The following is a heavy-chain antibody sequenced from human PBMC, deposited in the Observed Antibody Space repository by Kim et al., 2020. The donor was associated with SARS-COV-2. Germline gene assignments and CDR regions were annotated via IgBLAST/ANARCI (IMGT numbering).Heavy chain of an antibody. CDR2: MNPNSGNT. CDR1: GYTFTSYD. J-gene: IGHJ3*02. V-gene: IGHV1-8*01. D-gene: IGHD6-13*01. Sequence: ASVKVSCKASGYTFTSYDINWVRQATGQGLEWMGWMNPNSGNTGYAQKFQGRVTMTRNTSISTAYMELSSLRSEDTAVYYCARLVGQLDAFDIWGQGTMVTVSS. CDR3: ARLVGQLDAFDI.